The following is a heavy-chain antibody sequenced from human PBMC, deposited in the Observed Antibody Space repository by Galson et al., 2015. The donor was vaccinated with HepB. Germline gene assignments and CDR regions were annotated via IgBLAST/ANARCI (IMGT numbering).Heavy chain of an antibody. CDR3: ARGLRDIVVVPAAISGPDNWFDP. Sequence: SVKVSCKASGYTFTSYDINWVRQATGQGLEWMGWMNPNSGNTGYAQKFQGRVTMTRNTSISTAYMELSSLRSEDTAVYYCARGLRDIVVVPAAISGPDNWFDPWGQGTLVTVSS. D-gene: IGHD2-2*01. V-gene: IGHV1-8*01. CDR1: GYTFTSYD. J-gene: IGHJ5*02. CDR2: MNPNSGNT.